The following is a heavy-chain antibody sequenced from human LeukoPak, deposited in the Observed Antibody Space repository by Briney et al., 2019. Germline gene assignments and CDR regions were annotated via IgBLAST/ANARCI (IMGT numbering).Heavy chain of an antibody. CDR2: ISAYNGNT. CDR3: ARVTGTTLHYYYYYYMDV. CDR1: GYTFTSYG. V-gene: IGHV1-18*01. J-gene: IGHJ6*03. Sequence: ASVKVSCKASGYTFTSYGIGWVRQAPGQGLEWMGWISAYNGNTNYAQKLQGRVTMTTDTSTSTAYMELRSLRSDDTAVYYCARVTGTTLHYYYYYYMDVWGKGTTVTVSS. D-gene: IGHD1-7*01.